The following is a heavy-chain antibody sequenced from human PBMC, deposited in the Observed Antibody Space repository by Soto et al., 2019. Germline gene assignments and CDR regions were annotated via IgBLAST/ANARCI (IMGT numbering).Heavy chain of an antibody. J-gene: IGHJ4*02. D-gene: IGHD3-16*01. CDR1: GNTHTIYF. CDR2: INSVSGGT. CDR3: ARGGSYYAH. Sequence: QVQLVQSGAEVKQPGASVRVSCKASGNTHTIYFIHWLRQAPGQGLEWMGWINSVSGGTNYAPRLRGRVSMTRDTSSATAFMDLSGLRSDDTAVYYCARGGSYYAHWGQGTLVTVSS. V-gene: IGHV1-2*02.